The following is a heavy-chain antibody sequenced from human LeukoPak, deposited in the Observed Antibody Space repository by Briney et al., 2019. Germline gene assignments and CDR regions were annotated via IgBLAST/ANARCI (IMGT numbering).Heavy chain of an antibody. D-gene: IGHD3-22*01. CDR2: IYTSGST. J-gene: IGHJ1*01. CDR1: GGSISSGSYY. Sequence: SETLSLTCTVSGGSISSGSYYWSWIRQPAGKGLEWIGRIYTSGSTNYNPSLKSRVTISVDTSKNQFSLKLSSVTAADTAVYYCARTTYYYDSSGYSEVAEYFQHWGQGTLVTVSS. V-gene: IGHV4-61*02. CDR3: ARTTYYYDSSGYSEVAEYFQH.